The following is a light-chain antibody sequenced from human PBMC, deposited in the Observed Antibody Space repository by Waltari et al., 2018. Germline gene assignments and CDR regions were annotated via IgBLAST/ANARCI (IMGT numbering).Light chain of an antibody. CDR2: AAF. J-gene: IGKJ5*01. CDR1: QDISSY. CDR3: QQFKTYPLT. Sequence: IQLTQSPSSLSASVGDRVTITCRASQDISSYLAWYQQKPGKAPNVLMYAAFTLQSGVPSRFSGSGSGTDFTLTIISLQPEDFATYYCQQFKTYPLTFGQGTRLEIK. V-gene: IGKV1-9*01.